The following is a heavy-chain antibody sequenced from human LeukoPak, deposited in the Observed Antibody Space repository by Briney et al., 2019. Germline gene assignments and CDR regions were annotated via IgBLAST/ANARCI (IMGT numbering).Heavy chain of an antibody. CDR1: GGSISSYY. V-gene: IGHV4-38-2*02. CDR3: ARGVMYGSGSSPFDY. J-gene: IGHJ4*02. Sequence: NPSETLSLTCTVSGGSISSYYWGWIRQPPGKGLEWIGSIYHSGSTYYNPSLKSRVTISVDTSKNQFSLKLSSVTAADTAVYYCARGVMYGSGSSPFDYWGQGTLVTVSS. D-gene: IGHD3-10*01. CDR2: IYHSGST.